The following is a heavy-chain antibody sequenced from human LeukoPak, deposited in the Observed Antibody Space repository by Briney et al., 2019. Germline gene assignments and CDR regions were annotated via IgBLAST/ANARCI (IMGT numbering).Heavy chain of an antibody. Sequence: SQTLSLTCAISGDSVSSNSVTWDWIRQSPSRGLEWLGRTYYRSTWYNDYAVSVRGRITVNPDTSKNQFSLHLNSVTPEDTAVYYCARRLTQYDCFDPWGQGILVTASS. CDR2: TYYRSTWYN. D-gene: IGHD2-2*01. J-gene: IGHJ5*02. CDR1: GDSVSSNSVT. V-gene: IGHV6-1*01. CDR3: ARRLTQYDCFDP.